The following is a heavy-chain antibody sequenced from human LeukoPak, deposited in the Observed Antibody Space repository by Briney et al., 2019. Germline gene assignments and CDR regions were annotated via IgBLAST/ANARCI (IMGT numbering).Heavy chain of an antibody. CDR1: GFTFSDYY. CDR2: ISSSGSTI. D-gene: IGHD3-9*01. J-gene: IGHJ5*02. Sequence: GGSLRLSCAASGFTFSDYYMSWIRQAPGKGLEWVSYISSSGSTIYYADSVKGRFTISRDNAKNSLYLQMNSLRAEDTAAYYCARERIFDWLLATPNWFDPWGQGTLVTVSS. V-gene: IGHV3-11*01. CDR3: ARERIFDWLLATPNWFDP.